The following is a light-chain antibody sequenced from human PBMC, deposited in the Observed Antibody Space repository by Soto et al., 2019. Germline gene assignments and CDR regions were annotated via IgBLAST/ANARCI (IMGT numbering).Light chain of an antibody. V-gene: IGLV2-8*01. CDR1: SSDVGGYNY. J-gene: IGLJ3*02. CDR3: SSHAGINNVV. CDR2: EVT. Sequence: QSALTQPPSASGSPGQSVTISCTGTSSDVGGYNYVSWYQQHPGKAPKLIIYEVTKRPSGVPDRFSGSKSGNTASLTVSRLQAEDEADYYCSSHAGINNVVFGGGTKVTVL.